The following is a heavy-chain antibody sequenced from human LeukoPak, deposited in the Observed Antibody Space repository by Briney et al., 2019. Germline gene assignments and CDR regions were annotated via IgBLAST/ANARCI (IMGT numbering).Heavy chain of an antibody. Sequence: GGSLRLSCAASGFTFSSYWMSWVRQAPGKGLVWVANIKQDGSEKYYVDSVKGRFTISRDNAKNSLYLQMNSLRAEDTAAYYCATGIFGVVIIWGQGTLVTVSS. J-gene: IGHJ4*02. V-gene: IGHV3-7*01. CDR1: GFTFSSYW. CDR2: IKQDGSEK. CDR3: ATGIFGVVII. D-gene: IGHD3-3*01.